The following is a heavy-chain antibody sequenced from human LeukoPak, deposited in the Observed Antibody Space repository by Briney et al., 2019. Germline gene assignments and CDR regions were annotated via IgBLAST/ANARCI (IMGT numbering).Heavy chain of an antibody. CDR1: GGSISSYY. J-gene: IGHJ4*02. V-gene: IGHV4-59*08. CDR3: ARHDRNSGRYYDFDY. CDR2: IYYSGST. D-gene: IGHD1-26*01. Sequence: KPSETLSLTCTVSGGSISSYYWSWIRQPPGKGLEWIGYIYYSGSTKYNPSLKSRVTMSVDTSKNQFSLKLSSVTAADTAVYYCARHDRNSGRYYDFDYWGQGTLITVSS.